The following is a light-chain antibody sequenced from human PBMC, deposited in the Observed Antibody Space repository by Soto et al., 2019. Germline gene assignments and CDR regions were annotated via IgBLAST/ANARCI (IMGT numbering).Light chain of an antibody. CDR1: QSVSSSY. CDR2: GAS. CDR3: QQYGSSPHT. Sequence: EIVLTQSPGTLSLSPGERATLSCRASQSVSSSYLAWYQHKPGQAPSLLIYGASSTATSIPDRFSGSASGRDFTLTISRLEPEDFAVYYCQQYGSSPHTFGQGTKLEIK. V-gene: IGKV3-20*01. J-gene: IGKJ2*01.